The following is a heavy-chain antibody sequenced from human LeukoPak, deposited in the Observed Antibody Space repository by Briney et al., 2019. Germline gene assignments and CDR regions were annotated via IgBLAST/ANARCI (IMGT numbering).Heavy chain of an antibody. CDR3: ARDLQGSFDWVFRSAFDS. J-gene: IGHJ3*02. D-gene: IGHD3-9*01. CDR2: TKWNGGST. CDR1: GFTFDDYG. Sequence: GGSLRLSCAASGFTFDDYGMSWVRQAPGKGLEWVSGTKWNGGSTSYADSVKGRFTISRDNAKNSVHLQMNSLRAEDTALYYCARDLQGSFDWVFRSAFDSWGQGTMVTVSS. V-gene: IGHV3-20*04.